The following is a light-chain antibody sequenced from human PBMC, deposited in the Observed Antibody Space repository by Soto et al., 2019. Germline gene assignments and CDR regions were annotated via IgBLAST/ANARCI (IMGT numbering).Light chain of an antibody. V-gene: IGKV1-39*01. J-gene: IGKJ2*01. CDR1: QTINTF. Sequence: DIEMTQSPSSLSASVGDRVTITCRASQTINTFLNWYHQKPGKAPNPLIYAASTLQSGVPSRFSGSRSGTEFTLTISSLQPEDSATYYCQQSYSTPYTFGQGTKLEIK. CDR3: QQSYSTPYT. CDR2: AAS.